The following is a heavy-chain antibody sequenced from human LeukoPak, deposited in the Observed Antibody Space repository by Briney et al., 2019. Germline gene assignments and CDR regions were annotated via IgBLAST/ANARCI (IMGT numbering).Heavy chain of an antibody. CDR3: AKDDYCGGDCIPPEYFQH. D-gene: IGHD2-21*02. CDR1: GFTFSSYA. J-gene: IGHJ1*01. Sequence: GGXXRLSCAASGFTFSSYAMSWVRQAPGKGLEWVSAISGSGGSTYYADSVKGRFTISRDNYKKTLYLQMNSLRAEDTAVYYCAKDDYCGGDCIPPEYFQHWGQGTLVTVSS. CDR2: ISGSGGST. V-gene: IGHV3-23*01.